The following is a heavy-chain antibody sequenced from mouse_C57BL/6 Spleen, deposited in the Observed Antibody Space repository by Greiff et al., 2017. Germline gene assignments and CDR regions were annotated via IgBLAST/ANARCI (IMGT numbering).Heavy chain of an antibody. V-gene: IGHV1-69*01. Sequence: QVQLQQPGAELVMPGASVKLSCKASGYTFTSYWMHWVKQRPGQGLEWIGEIDPSDSYTNYNQKFKGKSTLTVDKSSSTAYMQLSSLTSEDSAVYYCGRGDYDCRYLDVWGTGTTVTVSS. D-gene: IGHD2-4*01. CDR3: GRGDYDCRYLDV. CDR2: IDPSDSYT. CDR1: GYTFTSYW. J-gene: IGHJ1*03.